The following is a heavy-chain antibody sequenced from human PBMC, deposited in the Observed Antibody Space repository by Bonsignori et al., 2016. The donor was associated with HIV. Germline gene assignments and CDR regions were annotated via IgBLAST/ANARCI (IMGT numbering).Heavy chain of an antibody. CDR3: VGEARGARGSGS. J-gene: IGHJ4*02. CDR1: GLTFSNYW. Sequence: GSLRLSCVASGLTFSNYWMHWVRQVPGKGLVWVAGVRYDGITTYYADSVKGRFTISRDDAKNTLFLQLNSLRVEDTAVYHCVGEARGARGSGSWGQGTLVTVSS. CDR2: VRYDGITT. V-gene: IGHV3-74*01. D-gene: IGHD3-10*01.